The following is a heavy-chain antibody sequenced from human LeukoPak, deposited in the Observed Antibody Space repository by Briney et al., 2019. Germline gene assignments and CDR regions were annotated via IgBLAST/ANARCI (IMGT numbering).Heavy chain of an antibody. CDR1: GYTLTELS. CDR2: FDPEDGET. CDR3: ATVKRYYQDAFDI. J-gene: IGHJ3*02. Sequence: ASVKVSCKVSGYTLTELSMHWVRQAPGKGLEWMGGFDPEDGETIYAQKFQGRVTMTEDTSTDTAYMELSSLRPEDTAVYYCATVKRYYQDAFDIWGQGTMVTVSS. V-gene: IGHV1-24*01. D-gene: IGHD1-26*01.